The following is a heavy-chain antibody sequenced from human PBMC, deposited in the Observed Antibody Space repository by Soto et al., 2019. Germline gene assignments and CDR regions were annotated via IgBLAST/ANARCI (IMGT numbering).Heavy chain of an antibody. CDR2: MNPNSGNA. V-gene: IGHV1-8*01. CDR1: GYTFTSYD. D-gene: IGHD6-19*01. J-gene: IGHJ4*02. CDR3: ARERSSGWYVDY. Sequence: QVQLVQSGAEVKKPGASVKVSCKVSGYTFTSYDINWVRQATGQGLEWMGWMNPNSGNAGYAQKFQGRVTMTRNTSISTAYMELSSLRSEDTAVYYCARERSSGWYVDYWGQGTLVTVSS.